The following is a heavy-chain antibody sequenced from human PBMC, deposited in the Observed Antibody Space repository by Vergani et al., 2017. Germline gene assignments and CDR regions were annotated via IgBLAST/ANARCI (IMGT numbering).Heavy chain of an antibody. D-gene: IGHD6-19*01. CDR1: GDSISNYY. V-gene: IGHV4-39*01. Sequence: QVQLQESGPGLVKPSETLSLTCTVSGDSISNYYWGWIRQPPGKGLEWIGTIYSGGSTYFNPSLKSRASISVDTSKNQFSLKLNSVAAADTALYYCARLGWGASPGEDFWGQGTLVTVSS. CDR3: ARLGWGASPGEDF. CDR2: IYSGGST. J-gene: IGHJ4*02.